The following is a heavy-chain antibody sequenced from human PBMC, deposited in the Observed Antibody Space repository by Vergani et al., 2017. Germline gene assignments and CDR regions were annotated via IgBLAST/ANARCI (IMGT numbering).Heavy chain of an antibody. D-gene: IGHD6-13*01. J-gene: IGHJ5*02. Sequence: QVQLVESGGGVVQPGRSLRLSCAASGFTFSSYAMHWVRQAPGKGLEWVAVISYDGSNKYYADSVKGRFTISRDNSKNTLYLQMNSLRAEDTAVYYCAREGHRQQLVRSGWFDPWGQGTLVTVSS. V-gene: IGHV3-30-3*01. CDR2: ISYDGSNK. CDR1: GFTFSSYA. CDR3: AREGHRQQLVRSGWFDP.